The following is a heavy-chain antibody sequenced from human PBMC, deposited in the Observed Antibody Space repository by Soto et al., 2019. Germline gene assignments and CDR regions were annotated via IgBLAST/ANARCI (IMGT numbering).Heavy chain of an antibody. CDR2: IWYDGSNK. CDR3: AREQSKGVGATLLGSVGDY. V-gene: IGHV3-33*01. Sequence: QVQLVESGGGVVQPGRSLRLSCAASGFTFSSYGMHWVRQAPGKGLEWVAVIWYDGSNKYYADSVKGRFTISRDNSKNTLYLQMNSLRAEDTAVYYCAREQSKGVGATLLGSVGDYWGQGTLVTVSS. CDR1: GFTFSSYG. J-gene: IGHJ4*02. D-gene: IGHD1-26*01.